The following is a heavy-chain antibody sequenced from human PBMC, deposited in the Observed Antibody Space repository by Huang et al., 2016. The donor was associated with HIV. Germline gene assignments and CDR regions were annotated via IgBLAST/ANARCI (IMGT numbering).Heavy chain of an antibody. CDR2: ITGRGSSS. J-gene: IGHJ4*02. Sequence: EVQLLESGGGLVQPGGSLRLSCAASGFTFSSYAMSWVRQAQGKGMEGVSSITGRGSSSYYADSVKGRFTISRDNSKNTLYLQMNSLRAEDTAIYYCAKADSGAAAGSLVDYWGQGTLVTVSS. D-gene: IGHD6-13*01. CDR1: GFTFSSYA. V-gene: IGHV3-23*01. CDR3: AKADSGAAAGSLVDY.